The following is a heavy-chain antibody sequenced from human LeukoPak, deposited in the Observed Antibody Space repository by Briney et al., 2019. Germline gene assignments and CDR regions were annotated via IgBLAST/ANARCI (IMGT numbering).Heavy chain of an antibody. CDR3: ARGWYYYGSGSYQGWFDP. V-gene: IGHV4-34*01. J-gene: IGHJ5*02. CDR2: INHSGST. Sequence: PSETLSLTCAVYGGSFSGYYWSWIRQPPGKGLEWIGEINHSGSTNYNPSLKSRVTISVDTSKNQFSLKLSSVTAADTAVYYCARGWYYYGSGSYQGWFDPWGQGTLVTVSS. CDR1: GGSFSGYY. D-gene: IGHD3-10*01.